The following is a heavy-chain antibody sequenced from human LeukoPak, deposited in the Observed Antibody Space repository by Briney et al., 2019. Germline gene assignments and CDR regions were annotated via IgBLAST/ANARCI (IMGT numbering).Heavy chain of an antibody. J-gene: IGHJ6*02. CDR2: INYRGET. Sequence: SETLSLTCTVSGASTSSSFWSWIRQSPGKGLEWIGYINYRGETSQNPSLESRVSMSVDTSKNQISLQLTSVTAADTAVYYCARMIVATIRIGVYFYHGMDVWGRGTTVTVSS. D-gene: IGHD5-12*01. V-gene: IGHV4-59*08. CDR1: GASTSSSF. CDR3: ARMIVATIRIGVYFYHGMDV.